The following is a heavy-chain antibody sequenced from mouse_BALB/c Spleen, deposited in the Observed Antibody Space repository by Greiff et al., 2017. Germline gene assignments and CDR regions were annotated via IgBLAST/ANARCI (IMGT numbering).Heavy chain of an antibody. D-gene: IGHD1-1*01. CDR2: IDPSDSET. V-gene: IGHV1-74*01. CDR3: ADSSYYGSSYFDY. J-gene: IGHJ2*01. CDR1: GYSFTSYW. Sequence: QVQLQQSGPQLVRPGASVKISCKASGYSFTSYWMHWVKQRPGQGLEWIGMIDPSDSETRLNQKFKDKATLTVDKSSSTAYMQLSSPTSEDSAVYYCADSSYYGSSYFDYWGQGTTLTVSS.